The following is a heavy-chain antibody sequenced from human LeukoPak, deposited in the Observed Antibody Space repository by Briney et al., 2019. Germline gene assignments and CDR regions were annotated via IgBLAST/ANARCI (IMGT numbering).Heavy chain of an antibody. V-gene: IGHV5-51*01. CDR1: GYRFASHW. J-gene: IGHJ3*01. CDR2: IYPGDSDT. CDR3: ARHLSLRFYDYVWGSLGF. D-gene: IGHD3-16*01. Sequence: GESLKISCQGYGYRFASHWIGWVRQMPGKGPEWLGIIYPGDSDTRYNPSFQGHVIISADKSNSVAYLQWTSLKASDTAMYYCARHLSLRFYDYVWGSLGFWGQGTMVTVSS.